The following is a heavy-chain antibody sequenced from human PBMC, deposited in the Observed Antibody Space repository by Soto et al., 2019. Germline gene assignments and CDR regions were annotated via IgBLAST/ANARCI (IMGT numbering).Heavy chain of an antibody. Sequence: QLQLQESGSGLVKPSQTLSLTCAVCGGSISSSGYSWSWIRQPPGKGLEWIGYIYHGSTYYNPSLKSRVTISVDRSKNQFSLKLSSVTAADTAVYYCARGSVVAIDYWGQGTLVTVSS. V-gene: IGHV4-30-2*01. D-gene: IGHD2-21*01. CDR1: GGSISSSGYS. CDR3: ARGSVVAIDY. CDR2: IYHGST. J-gene: IGHJ4*02.